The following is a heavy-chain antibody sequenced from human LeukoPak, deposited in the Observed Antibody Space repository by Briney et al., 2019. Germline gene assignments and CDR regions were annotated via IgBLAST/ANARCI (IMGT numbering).Heavy chain of an antibody. V-gene: IGHV3-23*01. CDR3: AKAATTPIHYYYYYYMDV. CDR2: GST. J-gene: IGHJ6*03. Sequence: GSTYSAHSVKPRFTISRDNSKNTLYLQMNSLRAEDTAVYYCAKAATTPIHYYYYYYMDVWGKGTTVTVSS. D-gene: IGHD6-25*01.